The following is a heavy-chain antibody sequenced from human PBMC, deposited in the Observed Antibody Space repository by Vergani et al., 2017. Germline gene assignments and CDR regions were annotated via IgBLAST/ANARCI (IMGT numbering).Heavy chain of an antibody. CDR1: GGSISSSSYY. V-gene: IGHV4-39*01. CDR2: IYYSGST. CDR3: ARHERLWPYFDY. J-gene: IGHJ4*02. Sequence: QVQLQESGPGLVKPSETLSLTCTVSGGSISSSSYYWGWIRQPPGKGLEWIGSIYYSGSTYYNPSLKSRVTISVDTSKNQFSLKLSSVTAADTAVYYCARHERLWPYFDYWGQGTLVTVSS. D-gene: IGHD5-18*01.